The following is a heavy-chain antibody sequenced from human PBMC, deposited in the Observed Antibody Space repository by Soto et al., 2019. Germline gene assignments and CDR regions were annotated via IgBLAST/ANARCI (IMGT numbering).Heavy chain of an antibody. D-gene: IGHD3-10*01. J-gene: IGHJ5*02. CDR1: GGSISSYY. Sequence: SETLSLTCTVSGGSISSYYWSWIRQPPGKGLEWIGYNYYSGGTYYNPSLKSRVTISVDTSKNQFSLKLSSVTAADTAVYYCARLSITMVRGVSWFDPWGQGTLVTVSS. V-gene: IGHV4-59*08. CDR3: ARLSITMVRGVSWFDP. CDR2: NYYSGGT.